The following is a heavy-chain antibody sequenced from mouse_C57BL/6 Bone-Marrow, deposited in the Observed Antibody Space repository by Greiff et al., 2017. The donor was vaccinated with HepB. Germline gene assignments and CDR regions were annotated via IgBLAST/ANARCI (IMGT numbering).Heavy chain of an antibody. D-gene: IGHD1-1*01. CDR1: GYTFTSYW. J-gene: IGHJ2*01. CDR3: ARSTTTVAGYF. CDR2: IDPSDSYN. V-gene: IGHV1-59*01. Sequence: QVQLQQPGAELVRPGTSVKLSCKASGYTFTSYWMHWVKQRPGQGLEWIGVIDPSDSYNNYNQKFTGKATLTVDTSSSTAYMQLSCLTSEDSAVYYCARSTTTVAGYFCVQGTTLSVSS.